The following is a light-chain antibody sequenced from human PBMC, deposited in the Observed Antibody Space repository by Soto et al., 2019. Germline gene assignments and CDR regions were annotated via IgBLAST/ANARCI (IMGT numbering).Light chain of an antibody. CDR1: QNISDW. V-gene: IGKV1-5*01. J-gene: IGKJ1*01. Sequence: DIQMTQSPSTLSASEGDRVTITCRASQNISDWLAWYQQKPGKAPNLLIYGASSLKSGVPSRFSGSGSGTEFTLTISSLQPEDLASYYCQHYSRSSWTFGQGTRWIS. CDR3: QHYSRSSWT. CDR2: GAS.